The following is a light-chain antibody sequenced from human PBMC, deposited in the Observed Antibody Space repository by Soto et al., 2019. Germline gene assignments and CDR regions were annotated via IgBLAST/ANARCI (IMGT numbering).Light chain of an antibody. CDR1: QRVYSN. CDR3: QQYTNWPPNT. J-gene: IGKJ5*01. Sequence: EILMTQSAYTLSVSPGESATLSCRASQRVYSNLAWYQQRPGQAPRLLIYGASTRATGVPARFSGRGSGTEFTLTISSLQSEDFAVYYCQQYTNWPPNTFGQGTRLEI. CDR2: GAS. V-gene: IGKV3-15*01.